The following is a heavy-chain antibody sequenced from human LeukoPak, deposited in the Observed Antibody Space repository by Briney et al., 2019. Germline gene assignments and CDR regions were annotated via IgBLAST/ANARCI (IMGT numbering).Heavy chain of an antibody. CDR1: GGSISSYY. CDR3: ARDNRGIYVAFDY. CDR2: IYYSGST. J-gene: IGHJ4*02. V-gene: IGHV4-59*01. D-gene: IGHD2-21*01. Sequence: ASETLSLTCTVSGGSISSYYWSWIRQPPGKGLEWIGYIYYSGSTNYNPSLKSRVTISVDTSKNQFSLKLSSVTAADTAVYYCARDNRGIYVAFDYWGQGTLVTVSS.